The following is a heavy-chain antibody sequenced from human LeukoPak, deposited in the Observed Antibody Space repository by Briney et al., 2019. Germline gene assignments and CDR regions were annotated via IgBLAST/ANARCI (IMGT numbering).Heavy chain of an antibody. CDR1: GFTFSSYA. J-gene: IGHJ4*02. CDR3: AKVRWDNSGWYYLDS. Sequence: GGSLRLSCAASGFTFSSYAMHWVRQAPGKGLEWVAVISYDGSNKYYADSVKGRFTISRDNSKNTLYLQMNSLRTEDTAVYYCAKVRWDNSGWYYLDSWGQGTLVTVSS. CDR2: ISYDGSNK. D-gene: IGHD6-19*01. V-gene: IGHV3-30*04.